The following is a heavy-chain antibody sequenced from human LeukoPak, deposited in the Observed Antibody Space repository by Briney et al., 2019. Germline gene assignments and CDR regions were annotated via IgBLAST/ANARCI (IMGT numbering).Heavy chain of an antibody. Sequence: SETLSLTCTISGASISTYYWTWIRQPAGKGLEWTGRIYTSGTTNYNPSLKNRVTMSVDTSKNQFSLKLSSVTAADTAVYYCARGYGDYVGIENYFDYWGQGTLVTVSS. D-gene: IGHD4-17*01. J-gene: IGHJ4*02. CDR3: ARGYGDYVGIENYFDY. CDR2: IYTSGTT. V-gene: IGHV4-4*07. CDR1: GASISTYY.